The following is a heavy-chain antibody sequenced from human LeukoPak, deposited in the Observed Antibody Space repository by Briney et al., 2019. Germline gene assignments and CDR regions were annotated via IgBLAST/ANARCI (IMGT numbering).Heavy chain of an antibody. Sequence: GGSLRLSCVASGFTFNNFAMSWVRQAPGKGLEWVSTLSGSGRGTNYADSVKGRFTISRDNSKNTLYLQMNSLRAEDTAVYYCVYDSSGYYTFDYWGQGTLVTVSS. CDR3: VYDSSGYYTFDY. V-gene: IGHV3-23*01. CDR1: GFTFNNFA. D-gene: IGHD3-22*01. J-gene: IGHJ4*02. CDR2: LSGSGRGT.